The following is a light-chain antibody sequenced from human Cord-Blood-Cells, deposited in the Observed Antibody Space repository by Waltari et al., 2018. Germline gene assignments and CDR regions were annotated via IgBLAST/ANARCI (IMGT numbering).Light chain of an antibody. J-gene: IGLJ1*01. CDR1: STDAGSYTL. V-gene: IGLV2-23*01. Sequence: QSALTQPASVSGSPGQSIPSSCTGTSTDAGSYTLVSWYQQHPGKAPKLMIYEGSKRSSGVSNRFSGSKSGNTASLTISGLQAEDEADYYCCSYAGSSTYVFGTGTKVTVL. CDR3: CSYAGSSTYV. CDR2: EGS.